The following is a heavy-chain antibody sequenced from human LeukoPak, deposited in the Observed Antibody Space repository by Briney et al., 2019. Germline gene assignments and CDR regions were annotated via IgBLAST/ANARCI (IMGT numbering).Heavy chain of an antibody. D-gene: IGHD4-23*01. CDR1: GFTFRSHA. CDR3: ARRGDGGRSLDY. Sequence: GGSLRLSCVGSGFTFRSHAMSWVRQAPEKGLEFVSGIYENGGTTYYADSVKGRFSISRDNSKNTLYLQMNSLRAEDTAVYYCARRGDGGRSLDYWGQGTLVTVSS. CDR2: IYENGGTT. V-gene: IGHV3-23*01. J-gene: IGHJ4*02.